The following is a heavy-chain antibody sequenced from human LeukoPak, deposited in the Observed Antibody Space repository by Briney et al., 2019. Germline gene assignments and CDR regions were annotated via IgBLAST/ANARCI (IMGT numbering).Heavy chain of an antibody. CDR3: AKDTGYYDYVWGSYRYMRIDY. J-gene: IGHJ4*02. Sequence: TGGSLRLSCAASGFTFSSYGMHWVRQAPGKGLEWVAVISYDGSNKYYADSVKGRFTISRDNYKNTLYLQMNSLRAEDTAVYYCAKDTGYYDYVWGSYRYMRIDYWGQGTLVTVSS. D-gene: IGHD3-16*02. V-gene: IGHV3-30*18. CDR1: GFTFSSYG. CDR2: ISYDGSNK.